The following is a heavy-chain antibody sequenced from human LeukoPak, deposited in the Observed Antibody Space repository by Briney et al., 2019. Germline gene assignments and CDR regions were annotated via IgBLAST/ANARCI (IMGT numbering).Heavy chain of an antibody. D-gene: IGHD6-19*01. CDR2: IRPDGGEK. J-gene: IGHJ4*02. Sequence: GGSLRLSCAASGFSFGSDWMSWLRQAPGKGLGWVANIRPDGGEKYYVDSVKGRFIISRDNAKNSLFLQMNSLRAEDTAVYFCARDGSGWSKDWGQGTLVTVSS. CDR3: ARDGSGWSKD. V-gene: IGHV3-7*01. CDR1: GFSFGSDW.